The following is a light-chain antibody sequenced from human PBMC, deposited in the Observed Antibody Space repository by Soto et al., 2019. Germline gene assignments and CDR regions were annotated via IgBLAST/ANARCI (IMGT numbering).Light chain of an antibody. CDR2: GAS. V-gene: IGKV3-20*01. CDR3: PRYGSSEYA. CDR1: QSVYSNS. Sequence: EIVLTQSPGTLSLSPGDRATLSCRASQSVYSNSLAWYQQKSGQAPRLLIFGASNRATGIPNRSSGSGSGTGVALTISRLAPEDAGVEHCPRYGSSEYAFGQGTKLEIK. J-gene: IGKJ2*01.